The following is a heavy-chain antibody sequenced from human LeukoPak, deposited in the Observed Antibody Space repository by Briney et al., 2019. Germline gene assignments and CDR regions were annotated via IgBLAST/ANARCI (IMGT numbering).Heavy chain of an antibody. CDR2: ISSYNGNT. J-gene: IGHJ4*02. CDR1: GYTFTSYG. CDR3: ARDWPLVYCSSTSCYWGGFDY. V-gene: IGHV1-18*01. Sequence: GASVKVSCNSSGYTFTSYGISWVRHAPGQGLEAMGWISSYNGNTNYAQRFQGRVVMTTDTSTSTSYMELRNLRSDDTAVYYCARDWPLVYCSSTSCYWGGFDYWGQGTLVTVSS. D-gene: IGHD2-2*01.